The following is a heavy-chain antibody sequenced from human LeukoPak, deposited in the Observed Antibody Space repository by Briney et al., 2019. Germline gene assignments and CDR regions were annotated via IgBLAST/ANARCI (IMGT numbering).Heavy chain of an antibody. CDR1: GGTISSYY. D-gene: IGHD6-19*01. CDR2: IHSSGST. J-gene: IGHJ4*02. CDR3: ARWYSSGWAFDY. Sequence: SETLSLTCTVAGGTISSYYWNWIRQPPGKGLEWIGYIHSSGSTKYNPSLKSRVTISVDTSKNQFSLKLSSVTAADTAVYYCARWYSSGWAFDYWGQGTLVTVSS. V-gene: IGHV4-59*08.